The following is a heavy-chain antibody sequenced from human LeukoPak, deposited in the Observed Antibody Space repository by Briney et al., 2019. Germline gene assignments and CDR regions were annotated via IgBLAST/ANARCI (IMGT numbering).Heavy chain of an antibody. J-gene: IGHJ4*02. CDR3: ARGRRITMIVVVNPPPGPFDY. CDR1: GYTFTSYY. CDR2: INPSGGST. V-gene: IGHV1-46*01. Sequence: ASVKVSCKASGYTFTSYYMHWVRQAPGQGLEWMGIINPSGGSTSYAQKFQGRVTMTRDTSTSTVYMELSSLRSEDTAVYYCARGRRITMIVVVNPPPGPFDYWGQGTLVTVSS. D-gene: IGHD3-22*01.